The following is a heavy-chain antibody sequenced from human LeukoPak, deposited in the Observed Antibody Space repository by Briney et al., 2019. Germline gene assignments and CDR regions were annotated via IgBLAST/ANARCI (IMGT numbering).Heavy chain of an antibody. D-gene: IGHD1-7*01. V-gene: IGHV3-11*04. J-gene: IGHJ5*02. Sequence: PGGSLRLSCAASGFTFSDYYMSWLRQAPGKGLEWVSYISSSGSTIYYADSVKGRSTISRDNAKNSLYLQMNSLRAEDTAVYYCARDDWNYVYGFDPWGQGTLVTVCS. CDR1: GFTFSDYY. CDR2: ISSSGSTI. CDR3: ARDDWNYVYGFDP.